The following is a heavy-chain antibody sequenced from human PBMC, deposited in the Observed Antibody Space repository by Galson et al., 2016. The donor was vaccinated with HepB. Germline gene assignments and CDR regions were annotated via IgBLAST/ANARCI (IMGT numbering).Heavy chain of an antibody. D-gene: IGHD6-13*01. J-gene: IGHJ4*02. V-gene: IGHV3-23*01. CDR1: GFTFSSYA. CDR2: ITDSGGST. CDR3: ARDPSWYSSNFLSYYFDY. Sequence: SLRLSCAASGFTFSSYAMSWVRQAPGKGLEWVSTITDSGGSTYHADSVKGRFTISRDNSKNTLYLQMNSLRAEDTAVYYCARDPSWYSSNFLSYYFDYWGQGTLVTVSS.